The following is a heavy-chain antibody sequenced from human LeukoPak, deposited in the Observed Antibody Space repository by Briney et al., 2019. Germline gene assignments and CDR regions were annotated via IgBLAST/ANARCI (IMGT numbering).Heavy chain of an antibody. J-gene: IGHJ4*02. CDR2: IRTNNGDT. Sequence: GASVKVSCKASGYTFSNYGITWVRQAPGQGLEWMGWIRTNNGDTNYAQRVQGRVTMTTDTSTNISYMELRSLRSDDTAVYYCARVSGLYVGVYYFDYWGQGTLVTVSS. D-gene: IGHD5-12*01. CDR3: ARVSGLYVGVYYFDY. CDR1: GYTFSNYG. V-gene: IGHV1-18*01.